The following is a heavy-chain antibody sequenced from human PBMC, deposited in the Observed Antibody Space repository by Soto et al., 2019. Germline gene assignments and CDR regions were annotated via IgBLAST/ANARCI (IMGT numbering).Heavy chain of an antibody. Sequence: GGSLRLSCAASGFTFSSYWMSWVRQAPGKGLEWVANIKQDGSEKYYVDSVKGRFTISRDNAKNSLYLQMNSLRAEDTAVYYCASNVVVPAAILIELGPMDVWGKGTTVTVSS. V-gene: IGHV3-7*01. D-gene: IGHD2-2*01. J-gene: IGHJ6*03. CDR3: ASNVVVPAAILIELGPMDV. CDR1: GFTFSSYW. CDR2: IKQDGSEK.